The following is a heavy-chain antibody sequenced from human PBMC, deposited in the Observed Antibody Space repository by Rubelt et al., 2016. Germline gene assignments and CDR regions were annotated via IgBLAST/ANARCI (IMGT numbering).Heavy chain of an antibody. D-gene: IGHD6-19*01. Sequence: EVQLVESGGGLIQPGGSLRLSCAASGLTVSGSYISWVRQAPGKGLEWVSIIYSGGTTDYLDSVKGRFTISRDNSKNTVYLQMNSLRAEDTAVYYCASFAEAVGYWGQGTLVTVSS. J-gene: IGHJ4*02. V-gene: IGHV3-66*03. CDR1: GLTVSGSY. CDR3: ASFAEAVGY. CDR2: IYSGGTT.